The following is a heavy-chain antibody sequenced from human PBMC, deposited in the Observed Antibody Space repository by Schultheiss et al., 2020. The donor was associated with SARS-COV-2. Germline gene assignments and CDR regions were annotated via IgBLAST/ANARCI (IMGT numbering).Heavy chain of an antibody. CDR2: ISSSSSTI. CDR3: ARASTSSSESS. V-gene: IGHV3-48*01. D-gene: IGHD3-10*01. J-gene: IGHJ4*02. CDR1: GFTFSNAW. Sequence: GGSLRLSCAASGFTFSNAWMSWVRQAPGKGLEWVSYISSSSSTIYYADSVKGRFTISRDNTRNTVYLQMNSLRAEDSGVYYCARASTSSSESSWGQGTLVTVSS.